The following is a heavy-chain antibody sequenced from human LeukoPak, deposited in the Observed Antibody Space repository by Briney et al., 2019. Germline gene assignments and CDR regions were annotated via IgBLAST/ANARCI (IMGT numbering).Heavy chain of an antibody. Sequence: GGSLRLSCAASGFIVSNNYMSWVRQAPGKGLEWVSVIYPDGRTYYADSVKGRFTISRDNSKNTLYLQMNSLRAEDTALYYCAKETYSSRNNWFDPWGQGTLVTVSS. D-gene: IGHD6-13*01. CDR1: GFIVSNNY. CDR2: IYPDGRT. J-gene: IGHJ5*02. V-gene: IGHV3-53*01. CDR3: AKETYSSRNNWFDP.